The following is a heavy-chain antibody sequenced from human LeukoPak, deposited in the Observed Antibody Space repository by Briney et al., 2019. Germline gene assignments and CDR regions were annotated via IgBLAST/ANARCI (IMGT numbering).Heavy chain of an antibody. V-gene: IGHV3-30*04. CDR2: ISNDGSVE. CDR1: GFTFSNYA. D-gene: IGHD5/OR15-5a*01. CDR3: ARAFENTTVFTFYFDY. J-gene: IGHJ4*02. Sequence: GRSLRLSCAASGFTFSNYAIHWVRQAPGKGLEWVAVISNDGSVEYHADSVKGRVTISRDNSKNTVSLQMSSLRAEDTAIYYCARAFENTTVFTFYFDYWGQGALVTVSS.